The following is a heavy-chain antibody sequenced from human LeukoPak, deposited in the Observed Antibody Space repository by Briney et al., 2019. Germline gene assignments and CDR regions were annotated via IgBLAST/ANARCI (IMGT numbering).Heavy chain of an antibody. CDR1: GFIFSSYV. J-gene: IGHJ4*02. CDR3: AKVMGATTK. CDR2: ISGSGDIT. D-gene: IGHD1-26*01. Sequence: SGGSLRLSCAASGFIFSSYVMSWVRQAPGKGLEWVSSISGSGDITYYADSVKGRFTISRDNSKNTLFLQMNSLRAEDTAVYYCAKVMGATTKWGQGTLVTVSS. V-gene: IGHV3-23*01.